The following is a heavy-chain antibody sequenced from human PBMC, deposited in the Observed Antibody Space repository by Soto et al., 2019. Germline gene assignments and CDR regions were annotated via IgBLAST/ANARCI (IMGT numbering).Heavy chain of an antibody. Sequence: HPGGSLRLSCAASGFTFSSYGMHWVRQAPGKGLEWVAVIWYDGSNKYYADSVKGRFTISRDNSKNTLYLQMNSLRAEDTAVYYCARSLSSGWLHYGMDVWGQGTTVTVSS. CDR3: ARSLSSGWLHYGMDV. CDR1: GFTFSSYG. V-gene: IGHV3-33*01. J-gene: IGHJ6*02. CDR2: IWYDGSNK. D-gene: IGHD6-19*01.